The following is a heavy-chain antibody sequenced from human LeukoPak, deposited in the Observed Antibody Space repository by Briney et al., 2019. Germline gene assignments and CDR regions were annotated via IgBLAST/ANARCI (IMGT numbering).Heavy chain of an antibody. CDR1: GFTFSRNG. D-gene: IGHD3-10*02. J-gene: IGHJ6*04. CDR2: IQYEGSSK. CDR3: AELGITMIGGV. V-gene: IGHV3-30*02. Sequence: RGSLRLSCAASGFTFSRNGMHWVRQAPGKGREWVVFIQYEGSSKSYADSVKGRFTISRDNSKNTVHLQMNSLRDEDTAVYYCAELGITMIGGVWGKGTTVTISS.